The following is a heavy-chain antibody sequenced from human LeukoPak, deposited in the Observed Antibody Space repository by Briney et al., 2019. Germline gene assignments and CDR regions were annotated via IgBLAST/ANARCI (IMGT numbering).Heavy chain of an antibody. Sequence: GTRGSTYYAASVKGRFSISRDNSKNTLYLQMNSLGAEDTAVYYCAKRSHLAIANLYYVDYWGQGTLVTVSS. CDR3: AKRSHLAIANLYYVDY. CDR2: GTRGST. J-gene: IGHJ4*02. D-gene: IGHD2-21*01. V-gene: IGHV3-23*01.